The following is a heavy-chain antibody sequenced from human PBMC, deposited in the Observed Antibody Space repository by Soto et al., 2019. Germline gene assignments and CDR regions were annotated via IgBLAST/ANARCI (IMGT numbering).Heavy chain of an antibody. D-gene: IGHD5-18*01. J-gene: IGHJ4*02. CDR3: ERDNGEMDTKD. V-gene: IGHV4-59*01. CDR2: IYYSGST. Sequence: SETLSLTCTVSGGSISSYYWSWIRQPPGKGLEWIGYIYYSGSTNYNPSLKSRVTISVDTSKNQFSLKLSSVTAADTAVYYCERDNGEMDTKDWDQGTLVTVSS. CDR1: GGSISSYY.